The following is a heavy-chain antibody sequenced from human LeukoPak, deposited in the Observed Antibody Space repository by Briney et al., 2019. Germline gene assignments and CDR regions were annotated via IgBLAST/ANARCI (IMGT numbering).Heavy chain of an antibody. CDR1: GGTFSSYS. V-gene: IGHV1-69*05. Sequence: SVKVSCKASGGTFSSYSISWVRQAPGQGLEWMGGIIPIFHTADYAQKFQGRVTMTRDTSTSTVYMELSSLRSEDTAVYYCARDLYSRRMNYYGSGSYLAYWGQGTLVTVSS. CDR2: IIPIFHTA. J-gene: IGHJ4*02. CDR3: ARDLYSRRMNYYGSGSYLAY. D-gene: IGHD3-10*01.